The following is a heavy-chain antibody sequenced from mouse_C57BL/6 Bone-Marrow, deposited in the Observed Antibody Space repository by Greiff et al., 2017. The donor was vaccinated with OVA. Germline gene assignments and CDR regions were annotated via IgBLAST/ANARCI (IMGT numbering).Heavy chain of an antibody. CDR2: IYPRSGNT. J-gene: IGHJ2*01. D-gene: IGHD3-2*02. CDR1: GYTFTSYG. Sequence: VKLMESGAELARPGASVKLSCKASGYTFTSYGISWVKQRTGQGLEWIGEIYPRSGNTYYNEKFKGKATLTADKSSSTAYMELRSLTSEDSAVYFCARDSSGFDYWGQGTTLTVSS. CDR3: ARDSSGFDY. V-gene: IGHV1-81*01.